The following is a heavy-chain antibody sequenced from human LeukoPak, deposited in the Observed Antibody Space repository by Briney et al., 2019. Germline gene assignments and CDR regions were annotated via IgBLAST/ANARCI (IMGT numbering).Heavy chain of an antibody. CDR3: ARVPTYYGDYRVAYFDY. V-gene: IGHV6-1*01. J-gene: IGHJ4*02. CDR2: TYYRSKWYN. D-gene: IGHD4-17*01. Sequence: SQTLSLTCAISGDSVSSNSAAWNWIRQSPSRGLEWLGRTYYRSKWYNDYAVSVKCRITINPDTSKNQFSLQLNSVTPEDTAVYYCARVPTYYGDYRVAYFDYWGQGTLVTVSS. CDR1: GDSVSSNSAA.